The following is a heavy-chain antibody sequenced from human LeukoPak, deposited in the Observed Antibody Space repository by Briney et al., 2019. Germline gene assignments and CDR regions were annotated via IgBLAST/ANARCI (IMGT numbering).Heavy chain of an antibody. CDR1: GFTFSSYA. CDR3: AKDQGYGDYGYFDY. J-gene: IGHJ4*02. V-gene: IGHV3-23*01. Sequence: SGGSLRLSCAASGFTFSSYAMSWVRQAPGKGLEWVSAISGSGGSTYYADSVKGRFTISRDNSKNTLYLQMNSLRAEDTAVYYCAKDQGYGDYGYFDYWGQGTLVTVSS. D-gene: IGHD4-17*01. CDR2: ISGSGGST.